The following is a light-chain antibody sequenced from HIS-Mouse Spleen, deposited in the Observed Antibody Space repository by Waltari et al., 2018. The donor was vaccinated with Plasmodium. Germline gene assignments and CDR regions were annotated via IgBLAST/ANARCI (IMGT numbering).Light chain of an antibody. V-gene: IGKV2-30*02. CDR3: MQGTHWRT. CDR2: KVS. Sequence: DVVMTQSPLSLPVTLGQPASISCRSSQSLVHSDGNTYLNWFQQRPGQSPRRLIYKVSNRDSGVPDRVSGSGSGTDFTLKISRVEAEDVGVYYCMQGTHWRTFGQGTKVEIK. J-gene: IGKJ1*01. CDR1: QSLVHSDGNTY.